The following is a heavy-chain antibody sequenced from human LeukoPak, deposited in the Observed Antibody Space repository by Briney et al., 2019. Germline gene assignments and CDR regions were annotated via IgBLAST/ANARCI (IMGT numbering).Heavy chain of an antibody. CDR1: GGTFSSYA. V-gene: IGHV1-69*04. CDR2: IIPIFGIA. Sequence: SVKVSCKASGGTFSSYAISWVRQAPGQGLEWMGRIIPIFGIANYAQKFQGRVTITADKSTSTAYMELSSLRSEDTAVYYCAKSNLKYYFDSWGQGTLVTVSS. CDR3: AKSNLKYYFDS. D-gene: IGHD6-6*01. J-gene: IGHJ4*02.